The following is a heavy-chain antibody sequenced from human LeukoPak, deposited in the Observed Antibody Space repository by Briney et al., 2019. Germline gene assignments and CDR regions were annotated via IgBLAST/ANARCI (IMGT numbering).Heavy chain of an antibody. CDR2: ISYDGSNK. CDR3: ARVDMIGAFDI. Sequence: GRSLRLSCAASGFTFSSYAIHWVRQAPGKGLEWVAVISYDGSNKYYADSVKGRFTISRDNSKNTLYLQMNSLRAEDTAVYYCARVDMIGAFDIWGQGTMVTVSS. V-gene: IGHV3-30-3*01. D-gene: IGHD2-21*01. CDR1: GFTFSSYA. J-gene: IGHJ3*02.